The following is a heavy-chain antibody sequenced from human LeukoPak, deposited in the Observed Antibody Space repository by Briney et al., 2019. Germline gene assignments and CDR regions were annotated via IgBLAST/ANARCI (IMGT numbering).Heavy chain of an antibody. Sequence: PGGSLRLSCAASGFTFSRNAMTWVRQAPGKGLEWVSSITGSGTTTYYADSVKGRFTISRDNSNNTLSLQMYSLRAEDTAVYYCANIATVTPGHWGQGTLVIASS. CDR2: ITGSGTTT. J-gene: IGHJ4*02. CDR1: GFTFSRNA. V-gene: IGHV3-23*01. CDR3: ANIATVTPGH. D-gene: IGHD4-17*01.